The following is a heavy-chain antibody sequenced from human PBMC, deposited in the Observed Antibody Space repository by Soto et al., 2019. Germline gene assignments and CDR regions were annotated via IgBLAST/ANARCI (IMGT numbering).Heavy chain of an antibody. V-gene: IGHV3-23*01. J-gene: IGHJ1*01. CDR3: ATYGGDSGGYEYFQR. D-gene: IGHD4-17*01. CDR2: ISGSSDT. Sequence: EVQLLESGGGLEPPGGSLRLSCVTSGFTFTSYGMSWVRQAPGKGLEWVSAISGSSDTYYPDSVKGRFTISRDNSRGTLYLQVNSLRAEDTAVYYCATYGGDSGGYEYFQRWGQGCLVTVSS. CDR1: GFTFTSYG.